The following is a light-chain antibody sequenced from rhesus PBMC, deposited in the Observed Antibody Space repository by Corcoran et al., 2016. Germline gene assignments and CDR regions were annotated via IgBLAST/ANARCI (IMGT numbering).Light chain of an antibody. Sequence: DIQMTQSPSALSASVGDRVTISCRASQNIYSNLAWYQQKPGKAPKLLIYAASSLQTGIPSRFSGSGSGTEFTLTISSLQPEDSAAYYCQHYYDNPRTFGQGTKVEIK. CDR2: AAS. CDR1: QNIYSN. J-gene: IGKJ1*01. CDR3: QHYYDNPRT. V-gene: IGKV1S12*01.